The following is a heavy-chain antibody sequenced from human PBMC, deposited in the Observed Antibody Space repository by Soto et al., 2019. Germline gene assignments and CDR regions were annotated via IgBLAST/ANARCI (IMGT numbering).Heavy chain of an antibody. D-gene: IGHD3-16*01. V-gene: IGHV3-53*01. CDR1: GFTVSNNY. CDR3: VTYTRLDH. CDR2: IYSGGST. Sequence: PGGSLRLSCAASGFTVSNNYMSWVRQAPGKGLEWASLIYSGGSTFYADSVKGRFTTSRDNSKNTLFLQMNSLRTEDTAVYFCVTYTRLDHGGQGTQV. J-gene: IGHJ4*02.